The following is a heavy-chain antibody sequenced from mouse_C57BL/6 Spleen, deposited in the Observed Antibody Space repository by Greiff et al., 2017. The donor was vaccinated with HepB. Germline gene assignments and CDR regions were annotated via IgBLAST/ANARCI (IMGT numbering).Heavy chain of an antibody. CDR1: GYSFTDYN. Sequence: VQLQQSGPELVKPGASVKISCKASGYSFTDYNMNWVKQSNGKSLEWIGVINANYGTTSYNQKFKGKATLTVDQSSSTAYMQLNSLTSEDSAVYYCARFGGTTVVRYFDVWGTGTTVTVSS. J-gene: IGHJ1*03. CDR3: ARFGGTTVVRYFDV. V-gene: IGHV1-39*01. CDR2: INANYGTT. D-gene: IGHD1-1*01.